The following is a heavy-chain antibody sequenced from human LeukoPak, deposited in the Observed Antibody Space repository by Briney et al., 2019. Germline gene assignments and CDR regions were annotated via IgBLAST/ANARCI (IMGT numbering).Heavy chain of an antibody. V-gene: IGHV3-21*01. CDR2: ITSTSSHI. CDR3: ARARLGYYDEYFDP. CDR1: GFTFSDYS. D-gene: IGHD3-16*01. Sequence: GGALRLSCATSGFTFSDYSMTWVRQAPGKGLEWVSSITSTSSHINYADSVRGRFTISSDNAKNALFLQMTSLTDEDTALYYCARARLGYYDEYFDPWGQGTQVTVSS. J-gene: IGHJ5*02.